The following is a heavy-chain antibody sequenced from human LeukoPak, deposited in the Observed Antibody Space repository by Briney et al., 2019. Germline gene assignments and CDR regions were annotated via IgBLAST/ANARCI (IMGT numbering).Heavy chain of an antibody. D-gene: IGHD3-22*01. J-gene: IGHJ4*02. V-gene: IGHV1-18*01. Sequence: EASVKVSCTASGYTFTSYGISWVRQAPGQGLEWMGWISAYNGNTNYAQKLQGRVTMTTDTSTSTAYMELRSLRSDDTAVYYCARGSDYYDSSGPQPYWGQGTLVTVSS. CDR3: ARGSDYYDSSGPQPY. CDR2: ISAYNGNT. CDR1: GYTFTSYG.